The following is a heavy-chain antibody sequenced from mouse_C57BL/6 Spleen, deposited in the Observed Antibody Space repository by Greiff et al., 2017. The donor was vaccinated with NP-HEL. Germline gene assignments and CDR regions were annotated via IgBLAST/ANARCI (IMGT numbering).Heavy chain of an antibody. V-gene: IGHV5-4*01. CDR1: GFTFSSYA. D-gene: IGHD3-3*01. Sequence: EVQGVESGGGLVKPGGSLKLSCAASGFTFSSYAMSWVRQTPEKRLEWVATISDGGSYTYYPDNVKGRFTISRDNAKNNLYLQMSHLKSEDTAMYYCAAGRNFDYWGQGTTLTVSS. CDR2: ISDGGSYT. CDR3: AAGRNFDY. J-gene: IGHJ2*01.